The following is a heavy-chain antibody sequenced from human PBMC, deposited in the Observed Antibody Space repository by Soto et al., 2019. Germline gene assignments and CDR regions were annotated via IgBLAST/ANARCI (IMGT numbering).Heavy chain of an antibody. CDR1: GFTFSSYG. D-gene: IGHD3-16*01. Sequence: ESGGGVVQPGRSLRLSCAASGFTFSSYGMQWVRQAPGKGLAWVAVIWFDGSNKYYADSVKGRFTISRDNSNNTLYLQMNSLRAEDTAVYYCARHWESYMDYWGQGTLVTVSS. J-gene: IGHJ4*02. CDR2: IWFDGSNK. V-gene: IGHV3-33*01. CDR3: ARHWESYMDY.